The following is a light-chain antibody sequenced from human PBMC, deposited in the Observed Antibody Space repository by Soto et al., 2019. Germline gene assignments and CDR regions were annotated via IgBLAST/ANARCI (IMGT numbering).Light chain of an antibody. J-gene: IGLJ3*02. CDR3: QVWDSRSDHEV. Sequence: SYELTQPPSVSVAPGKTARITCGGNNIGSKSVHWYQQKPGQAPVLVIYYDSDRPSGIPERFSGSNSGTTATLTISRVEAGDEADYYCQVWDSRSDHEVFGGGTKLTVL. V-gene: IGLV3-21*04. CDR1: NIGSKS. CDR2: YDS.